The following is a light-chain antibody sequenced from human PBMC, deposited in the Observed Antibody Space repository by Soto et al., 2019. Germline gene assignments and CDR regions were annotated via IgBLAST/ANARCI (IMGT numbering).Light chain of an antibody. CDR1: QSVSSN. J-gene: IGKJ1*01. CDR3: QQYNNWPET. Sequence: EIVMTQSPATLSVSPGERATLSCRTSQSVSSNLAWYQQKPGQAPSLLIYDSSTRATGIPARFSGSGSGTEFTLTISSLQSEDFAIYYCQQYNNWPETFGQGTKVDIK. CDR2: DSS. V-gene: IGKV3-15*01.